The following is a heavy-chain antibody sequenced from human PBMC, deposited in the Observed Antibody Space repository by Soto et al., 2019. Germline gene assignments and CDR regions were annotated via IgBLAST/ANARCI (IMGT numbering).Heavy chain of an antibody. J-gene: IGHJ5*02. V-gene: IGHV2-5*01. CDR1: GFSLSTSGVG. D-gene: IGHD3-3*01. Sequence: SGPTLVNPTQTLTLTCTFSGFSLSTSGVGVGWIRQPPGKALEWLALIYWNDDKRYSPSLKSRLTITKDTSKNQVVLTMTNMDPVDTATYYCARTPYYDFWSGYYRPVARGNWFDPWGQGTLVTVSS. CDR2: IYWNDDK. CDR3: ARTPYYDFWSGYYRPVARGNWFDP.